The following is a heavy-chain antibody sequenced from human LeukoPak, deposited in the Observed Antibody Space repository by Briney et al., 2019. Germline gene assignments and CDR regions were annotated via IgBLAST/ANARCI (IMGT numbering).Heavy chain of an antibody. CDR2: INHSGRT. J-gene: IGHJ4*02. CDR3: ARQNYGAAPLRY. V-gene: IGHV4-34*01. Sequence: GTLRLSCAASGFTFSSYGMSWVRQAPGKGLEWIGEINHSGRTNYNPSLKSRVTISVDTSKNQFSLKLSSVTAADTAVYYCARQNYGAAPLRYWGQGTLVTVSS. D-gene: IGHD4/OR15-4a*01. CDR1: GFTFSSYG.